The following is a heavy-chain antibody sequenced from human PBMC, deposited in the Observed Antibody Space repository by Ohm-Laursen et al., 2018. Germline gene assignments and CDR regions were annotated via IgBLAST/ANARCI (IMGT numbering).Heavy chain of an antibody. J-gene: IGHJ6*02. CDR3: ARASKDDDILTGYPYYYYGMDV. V-gene: IGHV4-59*07. D-gene: IGHD3-9*01. CDR1: GGSISSYY. Sequence: SDTLSLTCTVSGGSISSYYWSWIRQPPGKGLEWIGYIYSSGSTRYNPSLKSRVIISVDTSKNQFSLKLSSVTAADTAVYYCARASKDDDILTGYPYYYYGMDVWGQGTTVTVSS. CDR2: IYSSGST.